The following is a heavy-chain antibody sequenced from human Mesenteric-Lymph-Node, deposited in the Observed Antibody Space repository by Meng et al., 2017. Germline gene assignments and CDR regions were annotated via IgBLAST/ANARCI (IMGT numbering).Heavy chain of an antibody. CDR1: GFTLSDYA. Sequence: GESLKIFCAASGFTLSDYAMHWVRQAPGKGLEWVAVILHDGSNRHLADSVKGRFTISRDNAKNSLYLQMSSLRAEDAALYYCAKATSYCDGSGYHPGWFDPWGQGTLVTVSS. V-gene: IGHV3-30*15. D-gene: IGHD3-22*01. J-gene: IGHJ5*02. CDR3: AKATSYCDGSGYHPGWFDP. CDR2: ILHDGSNR.